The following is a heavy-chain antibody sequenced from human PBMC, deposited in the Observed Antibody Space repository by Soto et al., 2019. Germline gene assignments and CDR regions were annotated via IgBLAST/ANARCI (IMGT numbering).Heavy chain of an antibody. CDR1: GGSVSIGDYL. CDR2: IYHSGYT. J-gene: IGHJ6*02. CDR3: AKWEGLGSDYYYYAMDV. Sequence: SETLSLTCTVFGGSVSIGDYLWTWIRQHPGKGLEWIAYIYHSGYTFYNPSLKSRVTMSVDTSKNQFSLKLRSVTAADTAVYYCAKWEGLGSDYYYYAMDVWGQGTTVTVSS. V-gene: IGHV4-31*03. D-gene: IGHD1-26*01.